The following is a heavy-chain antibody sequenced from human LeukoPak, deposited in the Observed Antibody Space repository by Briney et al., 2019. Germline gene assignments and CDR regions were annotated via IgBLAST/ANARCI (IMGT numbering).Heavy chain of an antibody. CDR2: ISGSGVST. CDR3: AKVLSFRSFDWVLYVDH. Sequence: GGSLRLSCAASGFTFSSYAMSWVRQAPGKGLEWVSVISGSGVSTYYVDSVKGRFAISRDNSKNTLYLQMNSLRVEDTAVYYCAKVLSFRSFDWVLYVDHWGQGTLVTVSS. V-gene: IGHV3-23*01. CDR1: GFTFSSYA. D-gene: IGHD3-9*01. J-gene: IGHJ4*02.